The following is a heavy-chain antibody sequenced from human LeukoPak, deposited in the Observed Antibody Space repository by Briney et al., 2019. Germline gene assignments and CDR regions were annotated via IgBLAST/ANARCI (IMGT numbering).Heavy chain of an antibody. D-gene: IGHD2-2*02. CDR1: GGSISSGTYY. CDR3: ARDSPDCGSTTCYKDWFDP. V-gene: IGHV4-39*07. CDR2: VYYSGST. J-gene: IGHJ5*02. Sequence: PSETLPLTCTVSGGSISSGTYYWGWIRQPPGKGLQWIGSVYYSGSTYYNPSLQSRVTISVDTSKNHFSLKLSSVTAADTAVYYCARDSPDCGSTTCYKDWFDPWGQGTLVTVSS.